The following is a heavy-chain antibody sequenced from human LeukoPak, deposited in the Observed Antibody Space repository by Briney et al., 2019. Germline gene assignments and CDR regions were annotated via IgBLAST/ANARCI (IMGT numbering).Heavy chain of an antibody. Sequence: GGSLRLSCAASGFTFSSYAMSWVRQAPGKGLEWVSGISGSGASTYYADSVKGRFTISRDNSKNTLYLQMNSLRAEDTAVYYCAKHLAARPLYYFDYLGQGTLVTVSS. CDR2: ISGSGAST. V-gene: IGHV3-23*01. D-gene: IGHD6-6*01. CDR1: GFTFSSYA. CDR3: AKHLAARPLYYFDY. J-gene: IGHJ4*02.